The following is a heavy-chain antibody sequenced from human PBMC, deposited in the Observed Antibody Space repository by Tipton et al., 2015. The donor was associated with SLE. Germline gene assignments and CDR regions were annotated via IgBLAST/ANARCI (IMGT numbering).Heavy chain of an antibody. D-gene: IGHD2-15*01. CDR2: ISANGGKT. Sequence: SLRLSCAASGFTLSAYAMHWVRQAPGKGLEYVSGISANGGKTYYADSLKGRFIISRDNSENTVYLQVGSLRPEDMAVYHCARDNSGDSYYYYGMDLWGPGTTVTVSS. CDR3: ARDNSGDSYYYYGMDL. J-gene: IGHJ6*02. CDR1: GFTLSAYA. V-gene: IGHV3-64*02.